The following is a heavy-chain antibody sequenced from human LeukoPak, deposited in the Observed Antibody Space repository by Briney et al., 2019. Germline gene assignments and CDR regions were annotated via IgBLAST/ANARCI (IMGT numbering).Heavy chain of an antibody. V-gene: IGHV3-30*18. CDR3: AKPPDYGDSLGYFDY. CDR1: GFTFSSYG. J-gene: IGHJ4*02. D-gene: IGHD4-17*01. CDR2: ISYDGSNK. Sequence: PGGSLRLSCAASGFTFSSYGMHWVRQAPGKGLEWVAVISYDGSNKYYADSVKGRFTISRDNSKNTLYLQMNSLRAEDTAVYYCAKPPDYGDSLGYFDYWGQGTLVTVSS.